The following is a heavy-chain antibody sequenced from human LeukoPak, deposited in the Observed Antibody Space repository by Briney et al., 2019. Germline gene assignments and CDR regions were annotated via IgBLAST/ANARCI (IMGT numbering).Heavy chain of an antibody. V-gene: IGHV4-39*07. Sequence: SETLSLTCTVAGGSISSSSYYLGWIRPPPGKWLEVLGSIYYSGSTYYNPSLKSRVTISVDTSKNQFSLKLSSVTAADTAVYYCARAASRYTSLTKFDPWGQGTLVTVSS. D-gene: IGHD5-18*01. CDR1: GGSISSSSYY. CDR2: IYYSGST. CDR3: ARAASRYTSLTKFDP. J-gene: IGHJ5*02.